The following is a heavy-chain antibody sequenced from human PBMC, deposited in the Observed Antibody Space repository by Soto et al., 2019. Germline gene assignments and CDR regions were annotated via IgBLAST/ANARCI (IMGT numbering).Heavy chain of an antibody. D-gene: IGHD3-22*01. Sequence: EVKLVESGGGMVKPGGSLRLSCAASNFTFNNTYMNWVRQAPGRGLEWVGRIKSKIDGGTRDYAAPVKGGFTISRDDSKGTLYLQMNSLKIEDTAVYYCSTDYYDSSDYYYACDSWGQGTLVTVSS. V-gene: IGHV3-15*07. J-gene: IGHJ4*02. CDR2: IKSKIDGGTR. CDR1: NFTFNNTY. CDR3: STDYYDSSDYYYACDS.